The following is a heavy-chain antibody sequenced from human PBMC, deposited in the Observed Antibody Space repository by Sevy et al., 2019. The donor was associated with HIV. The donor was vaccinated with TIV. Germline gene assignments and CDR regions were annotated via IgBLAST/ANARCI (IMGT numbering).Heavy chain of an antibody. CDR1: GYTFTSYA. Sequence: ASVKVSCKASGYTFTSYAMNWVRQAPGQGLEWMGWINTNTGNPTYPQGFTGRFVFSLDTSVSTAYLQISSLKAEDTAVYYCARDRVITFGGVIARHRGDAFDIWGQGTMVTVSS. V-gene: IGHV7-4-1*02. CDR3: ARDRVITFGGVIARHRGDAFDI. D-gene: IGHD3-16*02. CDR2: INTNTGNP. J-gene: IGHJ3*02.